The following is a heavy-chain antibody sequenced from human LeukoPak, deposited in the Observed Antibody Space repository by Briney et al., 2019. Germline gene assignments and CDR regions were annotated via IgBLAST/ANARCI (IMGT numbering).Heavy chain of an antibody. CDR3: ARDRNTDFWSGYYTNYFDY. CDR1: GFTFSSYG. D-gene: IGHD3-3*01. Sequence: GGSLRLSCAASGFTFSSYGMSWVRQAQGKGLEWVANIRQDGSEKYYVDSVKGRFTISRDNAKNALYLQMNSLRAEDTAVYYCARDRNTDFWSGYYTNYFDYWGQGTLVTVSS. V-gene: IGHV3-7*01. CDR2: IRQDGSEK. J-gene: IGHJ4*02.